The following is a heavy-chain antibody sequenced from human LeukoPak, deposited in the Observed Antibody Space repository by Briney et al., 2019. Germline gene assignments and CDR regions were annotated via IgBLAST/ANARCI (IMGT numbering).Heavy chain of an antibody. Sequence: PSETLSLTCTVSGGSISSYYWSWIRQPPGKGLEWIGYIYYSGSTNYNPSLKSRVTISVDTSKNQFSLKLGSVTAADTAVYYCARYEGYYYYGMDVWGQGTTVTVSS. D-gene: IGHD3-3*01. CDR2: IYYSGST. CDR3: ARYEGYYYYGMDV. V-gene: IGHV4-59*01. J-gene: IGHJ6*02. CDR1: GGSISSYY.